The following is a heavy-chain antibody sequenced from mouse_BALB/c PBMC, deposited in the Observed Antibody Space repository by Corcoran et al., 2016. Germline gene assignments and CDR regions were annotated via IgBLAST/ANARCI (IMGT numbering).Heavy chain of an antibody. CDR3: ARIVYYYFDY. CDR2: IWWDDDK. V-gene: IGHV8-8*01. Sequence: QVTLKESGPGILQPSQTLSLTCSFSGFSLSTSGMGVGWIRQPSGKGLEWLAHIWWDDDKYYNTALKSGLTISKDTSKNQVFLKIASVDTADTATYYCARIVYYYFDYWRQGTTLTVSS. CDR1: GFSLSTSGMG. D-gene: IGHD1-1*01. J-gene: IGHJ2*01.